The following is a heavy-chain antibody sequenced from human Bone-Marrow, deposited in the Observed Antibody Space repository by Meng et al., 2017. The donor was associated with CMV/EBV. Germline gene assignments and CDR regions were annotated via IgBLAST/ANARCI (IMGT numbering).Heavy chain of an antibody. CDR1: GFTFSSYG. CDR2: IRYDGSNK. Sequence: GESLKISCAASGFTFSSYGMHWVRQAPGKGLEWVAFIRYDGSNKYYADSVKGRFTISRDNSKNTLYLQMNSLRAEDTAVYYCASWGQLVDYYGMDVWGQGTTVTVSS. CDR3: ASWGQLVDYYGMDV. V-gene: IGHV3-30*02. D-gene: IGHD6-6*01. J-gene: IGHJ6*02.